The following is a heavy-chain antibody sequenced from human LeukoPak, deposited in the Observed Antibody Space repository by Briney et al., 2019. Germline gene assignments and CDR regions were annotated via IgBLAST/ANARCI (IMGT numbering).Heavy chain of an antibody. CDR3: ARDRKYYYHMDV. D-gene: IGHD1-14*01. CDR2: IYHSGST. CDR1: GGSISSGTCY. V-gene: IGHV4-39*07. Sequence: PSETLSLTCTVSGGSISSGTCYWAWIRQPPGRGLEWIGTIYHSGSTYYNPSLKTRVTISVDTSKTQFSLNLTSLTAADTAVYYCARDRKYYYHMDVWGKGTTVTVSS. J-gene: IGHJ6*03.